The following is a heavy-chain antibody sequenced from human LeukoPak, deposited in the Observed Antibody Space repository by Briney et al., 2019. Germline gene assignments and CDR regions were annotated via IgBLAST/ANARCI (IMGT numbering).Heavy chain of an antibody. D-gene: IGHD6-19*01. CDR1: GGSISSYY. CDR3: ARGRLRRIAVEDAFDI. V-gene: IGHV4-59*01. CDR2: IYYSGST. Sequence: PSETLSLTCTVSGGSISSYYWSWIRQPPGKGLEWIGYIYYSGSTNYNPSLKSRVTISVDTSKNQFSLKLSSVTAADTAVYYCARGRLRRIAVEDAFDIWGQGTMVTVSS. J-gene: IGHJ3*02.